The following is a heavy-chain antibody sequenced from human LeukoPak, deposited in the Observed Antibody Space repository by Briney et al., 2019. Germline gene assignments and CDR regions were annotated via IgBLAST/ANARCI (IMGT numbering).Heavy chain of an antibody. J-gene: IGHJ3*01. CDR1: GFIFNNYA. Sequence: GGTLRLSCAASGFIFNNYALSWVRQTPGKGLEWVSAISGSGRNTYYADSVKGRFTISRDNSRSTVDLQMNSLRVEDTGIYYCARDEIPSGTWGQGTMVMVSS. V-gene: IGHV3-23*01. CDR2: ISGSGRNT. D-gene: IGHD6-25*01. CDR3: ARDEIPSGT.